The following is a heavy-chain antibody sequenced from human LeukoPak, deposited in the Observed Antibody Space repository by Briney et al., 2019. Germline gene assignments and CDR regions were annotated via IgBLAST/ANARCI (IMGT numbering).Heavy chain of an antibody. CDR2: ISWNSGSI. CDR3: AKDFRYDILTGSTFDY. CDR1: GFPFSNYW. V-gene: IGHV3-9*01. D-gene: IGHD3-9*01. J-gene: IGHJ4*02. Sequence: GGSLRLSCTASGFPFSNYWMHWVRQAPGKGLEWVSGISWNSGSIGYADSVKGRFTISRDNAKNSLYLQMNSLRAEDTALYYCAKDFRYDILTGSTFDYWGQGTLVTVSS.